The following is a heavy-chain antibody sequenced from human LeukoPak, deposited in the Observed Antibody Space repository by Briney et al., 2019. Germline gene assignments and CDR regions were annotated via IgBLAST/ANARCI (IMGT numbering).Heavy chain of an antibody. D-gene: IGHD3-22*01. J-gene: IGHJ4*02. V-gene: IGHV1-18*01. CDR3: ARDTYYYDSSGLREFDY. CDR2: ISAYNGNT. Sequence: ASVKVSCKASGYTFTSYDIHWVRQATGQGLEWMGWISAYNGNTNYAQKLQGRVTMTTDTSTSTAYMELRSLRSDDTAVYYCARDTYYYDSSGLREFDYWGQGTLVTVSS. CDR1: GYTFTSYD.